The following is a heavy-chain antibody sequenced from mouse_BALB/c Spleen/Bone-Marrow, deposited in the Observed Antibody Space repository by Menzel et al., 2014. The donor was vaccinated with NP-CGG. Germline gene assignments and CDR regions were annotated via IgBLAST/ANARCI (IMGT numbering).Heavy chain of an antibody. V-gene: IGHV1S81*02. CDR2: IYPSNGRT. J-gene: IGHJ4*01. D-gene: IGHD1-1*01. CDR1: GYTFTGYW. Sequence: QVQLQQSGAELVKPGASVKLSCKASGYTFTGYWMHWVKQRPGQGLEWIGEIYPSNGRTNYNEKFKSMATLTVDKSSSTAYMQLSRLSSEDSGVFFCARLIYGSSYIVEFWAKGTAVTVSS. CDR3: ARLIYGSSYIVEF.